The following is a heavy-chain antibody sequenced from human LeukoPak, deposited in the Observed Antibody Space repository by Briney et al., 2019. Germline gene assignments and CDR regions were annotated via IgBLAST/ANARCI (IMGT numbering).Heavy chain of an antibody. CDR2: IYSNGIT. D-gene: IGHD3-22*01. V-gene: IGHV4-4*08. Sequence: SETLSLTCTVSGGSVFSYYWNWIWQPPGKGLEWLGYIYSNGITNYSPSLRGRGTISIATSKNQISLRLTSVTAADTAIYYCARRAYYDSSGYHPTSGYFDLWGRGTLVTVSS. CDR1: GGSVFSYY. J-gene: IGHJ2*01. CDR3: ARRAYYDSSGYHPTSGYFDL.